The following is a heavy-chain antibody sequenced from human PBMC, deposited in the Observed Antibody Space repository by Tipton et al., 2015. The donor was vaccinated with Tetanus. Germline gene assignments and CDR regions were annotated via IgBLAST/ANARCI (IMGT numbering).Heavy chain of an antibody. CDR2: INPDGSQR. Sequence: SLRLSCAASGFTFRDHWMSWVRQAPGKGLEWVAKINPDGSQRNYVESVEGRFTISRDNAKNLLSLQMHSLRAEDTALYYCAKDGCFSVGCLGSDYWGQGNLVTVSS. CDR3: AKDGCFSVGCLGSDY. CDR1: GFTFRDHW. D-gene: IGHD5/OR15-5a*01. V-gene: IGHV3-7*03. J-gene: IGHJ4*02.